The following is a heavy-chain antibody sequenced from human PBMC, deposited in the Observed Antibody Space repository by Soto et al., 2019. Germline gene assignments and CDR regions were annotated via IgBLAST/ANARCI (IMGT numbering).Heavy chain of an antibody. J-gene: IGHJ4*02. Sequence: AAVKVSCKASGYTFTSYAMHWVRQAPGQRLEWMGWINAGNGNTKYSQKFQGRVTITRDTSASTAYMELSSLRSEDTAVYYCARAWVVVTAPDYWGQGTLVTVSS. CDR3: ARAWVVVTAPDY. CDR1: GYTFTSYA. CDR2: INAGNGNT. V-gene: IGHV1-3*01. D-gene: IGHD2-21*02.